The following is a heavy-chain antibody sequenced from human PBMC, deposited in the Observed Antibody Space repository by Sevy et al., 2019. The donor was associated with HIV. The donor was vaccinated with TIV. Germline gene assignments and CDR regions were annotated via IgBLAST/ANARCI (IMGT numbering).Heavy chain of an antibody. Sequence: GESLKISCKGSGYSFTSHWIGWVRHMPGKGLEWMGIIFPDDSETRYSPSFQGQVPFSADKSINTAYLQWGSLKASDTAMYYCATSRSGYFDSSGYYIYWGQGTLVTVSS. V-gene: IGHV5-51*01. CDR2: IFPDDSET. CDR1: GYSFTSHW. D-gene: IGHD3-22*01. CDR3: ATSRSGYFDSSGYYIY. J-gene: IGHJ4*02.